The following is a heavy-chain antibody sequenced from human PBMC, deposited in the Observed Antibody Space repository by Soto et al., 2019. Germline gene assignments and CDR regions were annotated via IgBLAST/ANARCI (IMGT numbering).Heavy chain of an antibody. CDR1: GFTFSSYA. Sequence: EVQLLESGGGLVQPGGSLRLSCAASGFTFSSYAMSRVRQAPGKGLEWVSAISGSGGSTYYADSVKGRFTISRDNSKNTLYLQMNSLRAEDTAVYYCAKDPTGVLWWYNDDAFDIWGQGTMVTVSS. CDR3: AKDPTGVLWWYNDDAFDI. CDR2: ISGSGGST. J-gene: IGHJ3*02. V-gene: IGHV3-23*01. D-gene: IGHD2-21*01.